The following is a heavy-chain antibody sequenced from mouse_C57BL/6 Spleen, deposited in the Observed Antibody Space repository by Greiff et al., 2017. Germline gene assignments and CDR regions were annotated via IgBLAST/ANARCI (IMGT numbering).Heavy chain of an antibody. CDR2: IHPNSGST. CDR3: ARSPPTYYFDY. D-gene: IGHD6-1*01. V-gene: IGHV1-64*01. Sequence: QVQLQQPGAELVKPGASVKLSCKASGYTFTSYWMHWVKQRPGQGLEWIGMIHPNSGSTNYNEKFKSKATLTVDKSSSTAYMQLSSLTSEDSAVDYCARSPPTYYFDYWGQGTTLTVAS. J-gene: IGHJ2*01. CDR1: GYTFTSYW.